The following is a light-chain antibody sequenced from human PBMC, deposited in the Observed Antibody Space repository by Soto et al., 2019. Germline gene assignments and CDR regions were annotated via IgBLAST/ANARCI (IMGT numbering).Light chain of an antibody. J-gene: IGKJ1*01. CDR3: QLSYSSPWT. CDR2: AAS. CDR1: QSISSY. V-gene: IGKV1-39*01. Sequence: DIQMTQSPSSLSASVGDRVTITCRASQSISSYLNWYQQKPGKAPKLLIYAASSFQSGVPSRFSGSGSGTEFTLTISSLQPGDFATYYCQLSYSSPWTFGQGTKVDIK.